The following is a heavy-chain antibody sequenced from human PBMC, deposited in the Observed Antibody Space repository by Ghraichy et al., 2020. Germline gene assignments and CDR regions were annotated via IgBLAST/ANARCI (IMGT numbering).Heavy chain of an antibody. Sequence: LSLTCAASGFTFSDSALHWVRQASGKGLEWVCRIRSKANSQATAYAASVTGRFTISRDDSKNTEYLEMSSLKTEDTAGYYCTKSVAARSVSGTSYYFDYWGQGTLVIVAS. J-gene: IGHJ4*02. CDR1: GFTFSDSA. CDR2: IRSKANSQAT. V-gene: IGHV3-73*01. D-gene: IGHD6-19*01. CDR3: TKSVAARSVSGTSYYFDY.